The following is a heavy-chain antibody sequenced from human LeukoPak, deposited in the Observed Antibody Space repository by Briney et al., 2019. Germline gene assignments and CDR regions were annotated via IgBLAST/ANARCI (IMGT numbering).Heavy chain of an antibody. CDR3: ARGVGYQLLFGVDY. Sequence: SETLSLTCAVYGGSFSGYYWSWIRQPPGKGLEWIGEIYHSGSTNYNPSLKSRVTISVDTSKNQFSLKLSSVTAADTAVYYCARGVGYQLLFGVDYWGQGTLVTVSS. CDR2: IYHSGST. CDR1: GGSFSGYY. D-gene: IGHD2-2*01. J-gene: IGHJ4*02. V-gene: IGHV4-34*01.